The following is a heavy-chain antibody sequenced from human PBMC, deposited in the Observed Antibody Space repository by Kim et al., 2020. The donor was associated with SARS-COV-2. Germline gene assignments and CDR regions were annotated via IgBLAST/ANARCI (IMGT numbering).Heavy chain of an antibody. CDR3: ARGVYGSGSEGGFGMDV. J-gene: IGHJ6*02. CDR2: INPSGGST. Sequence: ASVKVSCKTSGYTFTSYNMHWVRQAPGQGVEWMGIINPSGGSTSYAQKFQGRVIMTRDTSTSTVYMELSSLRSEDTAVYYCARGVYGSGSEGGFGMDVWGQGTTVTVS. CDR1: GYTFTSYN. V-gene: IGHV1-46*01. D-gene: IGHD3-10*01.